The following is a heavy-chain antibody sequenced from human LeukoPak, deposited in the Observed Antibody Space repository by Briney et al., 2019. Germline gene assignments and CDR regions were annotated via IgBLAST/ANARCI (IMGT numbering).Heavy chain of an antibody. J-gene: IGHJ4*02. CDR2: IYHSGST. D-gene: IGHD3-10*01. CDR1: GYSISSGYY. V-gene: IGHV4-38-2*01. Sequence: SETLSLTCAVSGYSISSGYYWGWLRPPPGKGLEWIGSIYHSGSTYYNPSLKSRVTISVDTSKNQFSLKLSSVTAADTAVYYCARRPLSGDYYFDYWGQGTLVTVSS. CDR3: ARRPLSGDYYFDY.